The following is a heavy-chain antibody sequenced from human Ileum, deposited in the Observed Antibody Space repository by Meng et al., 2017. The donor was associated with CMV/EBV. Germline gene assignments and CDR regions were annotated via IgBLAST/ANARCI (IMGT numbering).Heavy chain of an antibody. D-gene: IGHD3-3*01. Sequence: ASVKVSCKASGYTFTGYYMHWVRQAPGQGLEWMGWINPNSGGTNYAQKFQGRVTMTRDTSISTAYMELSRLRCDDTAVYYCAKGVSIFGVLPDYWGQGTLVTVSS. CDR2: INPNSGGT. CDR3: AKGVSIFGVLPDY. J-gene: IGHJ4*02. CDR1: GYTFTGYY. V-gene: IGHV1-2*02.